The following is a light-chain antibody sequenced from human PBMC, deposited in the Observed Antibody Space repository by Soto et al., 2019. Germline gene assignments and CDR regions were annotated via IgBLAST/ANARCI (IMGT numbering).Light chain of an antibody. V-gene: IGLV1-44*01. Sequence: QSVLTQPPSASGTPGQRVTISCSGSSSNIGTNTVDWYQQLPGTAPKLLIYNIDMRPSGVPDRFSGSKSGTSASLAISGLQSEDGADYYCAEWDDSLNGVVFGGGTKLTVL. CDR2: NID. J-gene: IGLJ2*01. CDR1: SSNIGTNT. CDR3: AEWDDSLNGVV.